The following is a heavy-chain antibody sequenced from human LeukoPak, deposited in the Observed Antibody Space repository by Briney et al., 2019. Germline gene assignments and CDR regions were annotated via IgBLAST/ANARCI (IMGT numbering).Heavy chain of an antibody. CDR1: GFTFSSYA. CDR3: ARVVYSSGFFDY. CDR2: ISGSGGST. D-gene: IGHD6-19*01. J-gene: IGHJ4*02. Sequence: GGSLRLSCAASGFTFSSYAMSWVRQAPGKGLEWVSAISGSGGSTYYADSVKGRFTISRDNSKNTLYLQMNSLRAEDTAVYYCARVVYSSGFFDYWGQGTLVTVSS. V-gene: IGHV3-23*01.